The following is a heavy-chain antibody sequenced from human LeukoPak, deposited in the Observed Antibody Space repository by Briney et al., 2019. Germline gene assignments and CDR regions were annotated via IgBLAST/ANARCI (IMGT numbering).Heavy chain of an antibody. V-gene: IGHV4-39*06. Sequence: PSETLSLNCSVSGDSISSNKYYWGWVRQSPGKGLEWIGSIYYSGSTYYTPSLKSRVTISLDTSKNQFPLKLSSVTAADTAVYYCAIVFAENYFDCWGQGALVIVSS. J-gene: IGHJ4*02. D-gene: IGHD2-21*01. CDR1: GDSISSNKYY. CDR3: AIVFAENYFDC. CDR2: IYYSGST.